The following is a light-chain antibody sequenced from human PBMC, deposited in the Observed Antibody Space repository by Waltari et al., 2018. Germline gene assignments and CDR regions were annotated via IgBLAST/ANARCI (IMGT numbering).Light chain of an antibody. CDR2: DVS. CDR1: SRDVGGYNY. CDR3: CSYAGSYAWV. V-gene: IGLV2-11*01. Sequence: QSALTQPRSVSGSPGPSVTISCTGTSRDVGGYNYVSWYQQHPGKAPKLMISDVSKRPSGVSDRFSGSKSGNAASLTISGLQAEDEADYYCCSYAGSYAWVFGGGTKLTVL. J-gene: IGLJ3*02.